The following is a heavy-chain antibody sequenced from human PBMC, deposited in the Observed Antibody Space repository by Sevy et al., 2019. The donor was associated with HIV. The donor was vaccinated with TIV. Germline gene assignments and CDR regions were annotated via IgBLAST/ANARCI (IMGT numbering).Heavy chain of an antibody. CDR2: FDPEDDET. CDR3: ATTKHYYDSSGYPFDY. V-gene: IGHV1-24*01. J-gene: IGHJ4*02. CDR1: GYTLSQLS. Sequence: ASVKVSCKVFGYTLSQLSMHWVRLAPGKGLEWMGSFDPEDDETIYAQKFQGRVTMTEDTSTDTAYMELSSLRSEDTAVYYCATTKHYYDSSGYPFDYWGQGTLVTVSS. D-gene: IGHD3-22*01.